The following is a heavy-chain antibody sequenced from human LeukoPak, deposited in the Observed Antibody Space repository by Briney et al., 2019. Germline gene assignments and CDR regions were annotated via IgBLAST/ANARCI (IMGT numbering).Heavy chain of an antibody. D-gene: IGHD3-10*01. CDR3: ARSYYYGSGSYVH. J-gene: IGHJ4*02. CDR2: IIPIFGTA. V-gene: IGHV1-69*13. CDR1: GYTFTSYY. Sequence: ASVKVSCKASGYTFTSYYMHWVRQAPGQGLEWMGGIIPIFGTANYAQKFQGRVTITADESTSTAYMELSSLRSEDTAVYYCARSYYYGSGSYVHWGQGTLVTVSS.